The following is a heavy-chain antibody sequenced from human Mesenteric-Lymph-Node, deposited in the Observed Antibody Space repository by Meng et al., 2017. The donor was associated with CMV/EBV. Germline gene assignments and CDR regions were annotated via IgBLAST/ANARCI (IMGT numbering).Heavy chain of an antibody. J-gene: IGHJ5*02. V-gene: IGHV1-69*10. Sequence: SVKVSCKASGGTFSSYAISWVRQAPGQGLEWMGGIIPILGIANYAQKFQGRVTITADKSTSTAYMELSSLRSEDTAVYYCARDGGRMEMATWGQGTLVTVSS. CDR3: ARDGGRMEMAT. D-gene: IGHD5-24*01. CDR2: IIPILGIA. CDR1: GGTFSSYA.